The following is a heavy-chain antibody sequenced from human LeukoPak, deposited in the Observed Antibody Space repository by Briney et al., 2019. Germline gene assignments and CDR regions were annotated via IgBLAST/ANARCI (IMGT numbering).Heavy chain of an antibody. CDR1: GGSISSSSYS. J-gene: IGHJ3*01. CDR3: ARHGGTVAVNDAFDV. Sequence: PSETLSLTCTVSGGSISSSSYSWAWIRQPPGKGLEWIGYIYYNGRTTYNPSLSSRVTISVDMSKNQFSLKLSSVSAADTAIYYCARHGGTVAVNDAFDVWGQGTVVAVSS. CDR2: IYYNGRT. D-gene: IGHD1-1*01. V-gene: IGHV4-61*05.